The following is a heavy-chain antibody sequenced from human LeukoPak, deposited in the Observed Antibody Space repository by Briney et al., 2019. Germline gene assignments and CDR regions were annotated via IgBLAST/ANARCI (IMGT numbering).Heavy chain of an antibody. CDR2: ISGSGGST. CDR3: ARGSGYSYGLWGYYYYMDV. Sequence: PGGSLRLSCAASGFTFSSYAMSWVRQAPGKGLEWVSAISGSGGSTHYADSVRGRFTISRDNSKNTLCLQMNSLRAEDTAVYYCARGSGYSYGLWGYYYYMDVWGKGTTVTISS. J-gene: IGHJ6*03. CDR1: GFTFSSYA. D-gene: IGHD5-18*01. V-gene: IGHV3-23*01.